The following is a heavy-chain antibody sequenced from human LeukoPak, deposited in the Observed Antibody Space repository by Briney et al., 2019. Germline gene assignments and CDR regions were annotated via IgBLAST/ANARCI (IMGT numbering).Heavy chain of an antibody. CDR3: ARLTPYYDFWSGYYYNYFNY. V-gene: IGHV4-59*08. Sequence: SETLSLTCTGSDGSISSYYWSWIRQPPGKGLEWIGYIYYSGSTNYNPSLKSRVTISVDTSKNQFSLKLSSVTAADTAVYYCARLTPYYDFWSGYYYNYFNYWGQGTLVTVSS. CDR1: DGSISSYY. D-gene: IGHD3-3*01. CDR2: IYYSGST. J-gene: IGHJ4*02.